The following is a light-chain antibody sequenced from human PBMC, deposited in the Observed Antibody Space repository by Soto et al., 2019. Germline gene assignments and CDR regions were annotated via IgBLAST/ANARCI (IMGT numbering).Light chain of an antibody. CDR3: QHSYTTPPD. V-gene: IGKV1-39*01. J-gene: IGKJ5*01. CDR2: AAS. Sequence: DIQMTQSPSSLSASVGDRVTITCRASQSINSCLNWYQQRAGKAPKLLIKAASSLQSGVPSRFSGSGSGTDFTLTISSLQPEDFATYYCQHSYTTPPDFGQGTRLDIK. CDR1: QSINSC.